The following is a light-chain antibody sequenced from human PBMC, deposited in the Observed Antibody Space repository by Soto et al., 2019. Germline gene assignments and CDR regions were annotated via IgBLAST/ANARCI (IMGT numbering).Light chain of an antibody. Sequence: IQMTQSPSTLSASVGDRVTITCRASQSISSWLAWYQQKPGKAPKLLIYDASSLESGVPSRFSGSGSGTEFTLTISSLQPDDFATYYCQQYNTGPTFGQGTKV. CDR3: QQYNTGPT. CDR2: DAS. V-gene: IGKV1-5*01. J-gene: IGKJ1*01. CDR1: QSISSW.